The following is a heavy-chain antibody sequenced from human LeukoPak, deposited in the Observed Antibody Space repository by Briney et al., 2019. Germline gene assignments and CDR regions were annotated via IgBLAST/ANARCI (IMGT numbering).Heavy chain of an antibody. CDR2: INPNSGGT. D-gene: IGHD5-24*01. Sequence: ASVNVPCKASGYTLTGYYMHLVRLAPGQGLEWMGWINPNSGGTNYAQKFQGRVTMTRDTSISTAYMELSRLRSDDTAVYYCARFSRLQGTDYWGQGTLVTVSS. V-gene: IGHV1-2*02. CDR3: ARFSRLQGTDY. J-gene: IGHJ4*02. CDR1: GYTLTGYY.